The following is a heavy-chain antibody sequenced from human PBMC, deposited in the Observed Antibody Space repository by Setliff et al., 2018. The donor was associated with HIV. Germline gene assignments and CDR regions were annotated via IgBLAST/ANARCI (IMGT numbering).Heavy chain of an antibody. Sequence: ASVKVSCQASGYTFTTYGISWVRQAPGHGLEWMGWISPNFGHTNYAQNFLGRVTMTIDTSTSRAYMELRSLRSDDTAVYYCAGDYYGSGSYFILDYWGPGTLVTVSS. V-gene: IGHV1-18*01. J-gene: IGHJ4*02. CDR1: GYTFTTYG. CDR3: AGDYYGSGSYFILDY. D-gene: IGHD3-10*01. CDR2: ISPNFGHT.